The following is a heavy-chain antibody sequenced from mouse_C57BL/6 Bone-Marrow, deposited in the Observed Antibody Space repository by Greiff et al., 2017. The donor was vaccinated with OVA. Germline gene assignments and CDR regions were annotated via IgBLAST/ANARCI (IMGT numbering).Heavy chain of an antibody. CDR3: ARRVWAYWYFDV. V-gene: IGHV2-2*02. Sequence: VMLVESGPGLVQPSQSLSITCTVSGFPLTSYGVHWVRQSPGKGLEWLGVIWSGGSTDYNAAFISRLSISKDNSKSQVFFKMNSLQANDTAIYYCARRVWAYWYFDVWGTGTTVTVSS. J-gene: IGHJ1*03. CDR2: IWSGGST. D-gene: IGHD4-1*01. CDR1: GFPLTSYG.